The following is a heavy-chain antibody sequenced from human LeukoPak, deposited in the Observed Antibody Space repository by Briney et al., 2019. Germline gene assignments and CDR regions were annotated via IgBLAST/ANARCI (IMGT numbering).Heavy chain of an antibody. D-gene: IGHD6-6*01. Sequence: PSETLSLTCTVSGGSISSYYWSWIRQPPGKGLEWIGYIYTSESTNYNPSLKSRVTISVDTSKNQFSLKLSSVTAADTAVYYCARHGYSSSFDYWGQGTLVTVSS. J-gene: IGHJ4*02. CDR1: GGSISSYY. V-gene: IGHV4-4*09. CDR3: ARHGYSSSFDY. CDR2: IYTSEST.